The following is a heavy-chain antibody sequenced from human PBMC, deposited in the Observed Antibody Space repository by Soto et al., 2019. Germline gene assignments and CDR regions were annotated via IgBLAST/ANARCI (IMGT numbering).Heavy chain of an antibody. CDR2: INAGNGNT. J-gene: IGHJ4*02. CDR3: ARSAISPYGGLIGPFDY. Sequence: QVQLVQSGAEEKKPGASMKISCKASGYTFTDYAMHWVRQAPGQRLEWMGGINAGNGNTKYSQRFQGRVTITRDTSASTAYMELSGLRSEDTAVYYCARSAISPYGGLIGPFDYWGQGNLVTDSS. CDR1: GYTFTDYA. D-gene: IGHD3-16*02. V-gene: IGHV1-3*05.